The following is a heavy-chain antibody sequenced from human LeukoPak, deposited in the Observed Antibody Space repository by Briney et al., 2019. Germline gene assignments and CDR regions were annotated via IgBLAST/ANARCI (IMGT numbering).Heavy chain of an antibody. V-gene: IGHV3-11*01. Sequence: GGSLRLSCAASGFTFSDDFMTWIRQAPGKGLEWISYISSSGTTKSYADSVKGRFTISRNNAKNSSYLQMNSLRAEDTAVYYCARVTPPDYYDSTSPWYFDLWGRGTPVAVSS. CDR3: ARVTPPDYYDSTSPWYFDL. D-gene: IGHD3-16*01. CDR2: ISSSGTTK. J-gene: IGHJ2*01. CDR1: GFTFSDDF.